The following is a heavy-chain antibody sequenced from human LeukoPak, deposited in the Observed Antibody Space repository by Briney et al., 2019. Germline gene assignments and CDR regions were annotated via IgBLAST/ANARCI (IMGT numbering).Heavy chain of an antibody. Sequence: SETLSLTCTVSGGSISSSSYYWGWIRQPPGKGLEWIGSIYYSGSTYYNPSLKSRVTISVDTSKNQFSLKLSSVTAADTAVYYCARNPMVRGESWFDPWGQGTLVTVSS. CDR1: GGSISSSSYY. J-gene: IGHJ5*02. V-gene: IGHV4-39*07. CDR3: ARNPMVRGESWFDP. CDR2: IYYSGST. D-gene: IGHD3-10*01.